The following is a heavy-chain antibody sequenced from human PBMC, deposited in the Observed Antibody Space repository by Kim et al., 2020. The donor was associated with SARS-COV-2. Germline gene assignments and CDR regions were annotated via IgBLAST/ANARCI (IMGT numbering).Heavy chain of an antibody. D-gene: IGHD3-3*01. CDR2: R. J-gene: IGHJ4*02. Sequence: RDYGDSVKGRFTISRDNGKNSLYLQMNTLRPEDTAVYYCAKGAVTRHDYWGQGPLVIVST. CDR3: AKGAVTRHDY. V-gene: IGHV3-7*03.